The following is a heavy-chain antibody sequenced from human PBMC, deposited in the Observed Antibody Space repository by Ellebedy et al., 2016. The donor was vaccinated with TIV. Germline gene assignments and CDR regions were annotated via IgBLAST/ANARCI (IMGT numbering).Heavy chain of an antibody. J-gene: IGHJ6*03. Sequence: SETLSLXXAVYGGSFSGYYWSWIRQPPGKGLEWIGEINHSGSTNYNPSLKSRVTISVDTSKNQFSLKLSSVTAADTVVYYCARGLQPYYYYYMDVWGKGTTVTVSS. V-gene: IGHV4-34*01. D-gene: IGHD4-11*01. CDR1: GGSFSGYY. CDR3: ARGLQPYYYYYMDV. CDR2: INHSGST.